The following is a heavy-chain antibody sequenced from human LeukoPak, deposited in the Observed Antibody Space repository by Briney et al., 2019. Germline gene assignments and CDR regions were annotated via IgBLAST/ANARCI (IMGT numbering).Heavy chain of an antibody. CDR1: GFSFSNAW. CDR3: TTLGFGRFIDY. V-gene: IGHV3-15*01. Sequence: PGGSLRLSCAASGFSFSNAWMTRVRQAPGKGLEWVGRIKSKPDGGTTDYAAPVKGRFTISRDDSKPTLYLQMTSLKTEDTAVYYCTTLGFGRFIDYWGQGTLVTVSS. D-gene: IGHD3-10*01. J-gene: IGHJ4*02. CDR2: IKSKPDGGTT.